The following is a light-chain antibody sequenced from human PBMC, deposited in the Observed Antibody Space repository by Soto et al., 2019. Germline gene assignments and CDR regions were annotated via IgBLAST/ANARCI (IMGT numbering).Light chain of an antibody. CDR2: DAS. CDR3: QQRTNWPTKYT. Sequence: EIVLTQSPATLSLSPGERATLSCRASQSVSSYLAWYQQKLGQAPRLLIYDASNRATGIPARFSGSGAGTDFTLTISSLEPEDFAVYYCQQRTNWPTKYTFGQGTKLEIK. CDR1: QSVSSY. J-gene: IGKJ2*01. V-gene: IGKV3-11*01.